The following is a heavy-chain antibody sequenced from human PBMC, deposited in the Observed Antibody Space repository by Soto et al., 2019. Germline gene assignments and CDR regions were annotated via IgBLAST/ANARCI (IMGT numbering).Heavy chain of an antibody. CDR3: AAGITMIVVAYDAFDI. V-gene: IGHV1-8*01. Sequence: QVQLVQSGAEVKKPGASVKVSCKASGYTFTSYDINWVRQATGQGLEWMGWMNPNSGNTGYAQKFQGTVTRTRNTSISTAYMELSSMRSEDTAVYYCAAGITMIVVAYDAFDIWGQGTMVTVSS. J-gene: IGHJ3*02. CDR1: GYTFTSYD. D-gene: IGHD3-22*01. CDR2: MNPNSGNT.